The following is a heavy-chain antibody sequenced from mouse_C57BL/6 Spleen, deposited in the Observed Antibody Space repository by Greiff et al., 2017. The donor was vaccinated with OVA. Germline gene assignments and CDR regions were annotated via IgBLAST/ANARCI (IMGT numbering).Heavy chain of an antibody. CDR1: GFNIKDDY. J-gene: IGHJ3*01. D-gene: IGHD2-3*01. CDR3: TGRWLLRD. V-gene: IGHV14-4*01. CDR2: IDPENGDT. Sequence: VQLQQSGAELVRPGASVKLSCTASGFNIKDDYMHWVKQRPEQGLEWLGWIDPENGDTEYASKFQGKATITADTSSNTAYLQLSSLTSEDTAVYYCTGRWLLRDWGQGTLVTVSA.